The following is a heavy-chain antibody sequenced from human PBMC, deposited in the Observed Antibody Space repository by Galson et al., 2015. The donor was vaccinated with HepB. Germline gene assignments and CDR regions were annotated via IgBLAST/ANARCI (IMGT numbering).Heavy chain of an antibody. J-gene: IGHJ4*02. Sequence: SLRLSCAASGFTFSGSAMHWVRQASGKGLEWVGRIRSKANSYATAYAASVKGRFTIPRDDSKNTAYLQMNSLKTEDTAVYYCTRGSYSSGWPDDYWGQGTLVTVSS. CDR3: TRGSYSSGWPDDY. V-gene: IGHV3-73*01. CDR1: GFTFSGSA. CDR2: IRSKANSYAT. D-gene: IGHD6-19*01.